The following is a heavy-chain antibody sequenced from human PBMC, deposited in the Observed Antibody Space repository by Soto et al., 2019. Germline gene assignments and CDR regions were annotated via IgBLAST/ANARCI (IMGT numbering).Heavy chain of an antibody. Sequence: SQTLSLTCAISGDSVSSNSAAWNWIRQSPSRGLEWLGRTYYRSKWYNDYAVSVKSRITINPDTSKNQFSLQLNSVTPEDTAVYYCARDRSYSSSGELLNYYYYGMDVWGQGTTVTAP. D-gene: IGHD6-13*01. V-gene: IGHV6-1*01. CDR3: ARDRSYSSSGELLNYYYYGMDV. CDR2: TYYRSKWYN. J-gene: IGHJ6*02. CDR1: GDSVSSNSAA.